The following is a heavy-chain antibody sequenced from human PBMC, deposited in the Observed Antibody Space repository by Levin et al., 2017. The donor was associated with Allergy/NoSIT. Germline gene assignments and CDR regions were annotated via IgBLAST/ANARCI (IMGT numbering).Heavy chain of an antibody. J-gene: IGHJ4*02. Sequence: PGGSLRLSCAASGFTFSSYAMSWVRQAPGKGLEWVSAISGNGGSTYYADSVKGRFAISRDNSKNTLYLQMNSLRAEDTAVYYCAKDRRYDILTGSSQYWGQGTLVTVSS. CDR1: GFTFSSYA. CDR3: AKDRRYDILTGSSQY. V-gene: IGHV3-23*01. D-gene: IGHD3-9*01. CDR2: ISGNGGST.